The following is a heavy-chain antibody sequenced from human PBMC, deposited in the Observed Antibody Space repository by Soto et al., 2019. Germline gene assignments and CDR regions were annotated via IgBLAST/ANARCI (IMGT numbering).Heavy chain of an antibody. J-gene: IGHJ3*02. CDR3: AIPIYSGYEVIECRGFDI. V-gene: IGHV5-51*01. Sequence: PGESLKIACNVSTFNFPNYWIAWVRKMPGKGLKYLGIIFPSNSETKYSPSFQGQVTISSDASISAIYLHLSSLRASDTGMYYCAIPIYSGYEVIECRGFDIWGQGIMVTVSS. D-gene: IGHD5-12*01. CDR1: TFNFPNYW. CDR2: IFPSNSET.